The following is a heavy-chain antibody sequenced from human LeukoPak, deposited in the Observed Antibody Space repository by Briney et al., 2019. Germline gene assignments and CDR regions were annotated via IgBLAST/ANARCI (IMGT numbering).Heavy chain of an antibody. CDR1: GGSISNYY. CDR2: IYHSGST. Sequence: SETLSLTCTVSGGSISNYYWSWIRQPPGKVLEWIGNIYHSGSTNYNPSLKDRVSISLDASKKQFSLKLSSVTVADTAVYYCARVGGNSWFFDYWGQGTLVTVSS. V-gene: IGHV4-59*01. D-gene: IGHD6-13*01. J-gene: IGHJ4*02. CDR3: ARVGGNSWFFDY.